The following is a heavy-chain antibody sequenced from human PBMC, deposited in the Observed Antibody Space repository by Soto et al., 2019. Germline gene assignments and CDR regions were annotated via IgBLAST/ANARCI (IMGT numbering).Heavy chain of an antibody. J-gene: IGHJ6*02. Sequence: ASVKVYCKAAGYTFSGYYMHWVRQAPGQGLEWMGWINPNSGGTNYAQKFQGWVTMTRDTSISTAYMELSRLRSDDTAVYYCARALAVAGIKSYYYGDYVGLVDVWGQGTTVTVSS. V-gene: IGHV1-2*04. D-gene: IGHD6-19*01. CDR3: ARALAVAGIKSYYYGDYVGLVDV. CDR2: INPNSGGT. CDR1: GYTFSGYY.